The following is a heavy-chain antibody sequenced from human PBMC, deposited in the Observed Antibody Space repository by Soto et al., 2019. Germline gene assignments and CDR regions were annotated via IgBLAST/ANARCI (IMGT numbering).Heavy chain of an antibody. CDR1: GGTFSSYA. Sequence: VASVKVSCKASGGTFSSYAISWVRQAPGQGLEWMGGIIPIFGTANYAQKFQGRVTITADESTSTAYMELSSLRSEDTAVYYCASTHYSVRAYYYGMDVWGQGTTVTVSS. CDR2: IIPIFGTA. V-gene: IGHV1-69*13. CDR3: ASTHYSVRAYYYGMDV. D-gene: IGHD2-21*01. J-gene: IGHJ6*02.